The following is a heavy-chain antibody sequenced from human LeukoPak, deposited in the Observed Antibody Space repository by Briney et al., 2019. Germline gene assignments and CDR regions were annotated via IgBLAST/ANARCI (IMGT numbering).Heavy chain of an antibody. CDR3: ARSGNYDC. CDR1: GFTFSSYS. D-gene: IGHD1-1*01. CDR2: ISSTSSTI. J-gene: IGHJ4*02. Sequence: GGSLRLSCAASGFTFSSYSMSWARQAPGKGLEWVSYISSTSSTIYYAHSVKGRFTISRDDAKNSLYLQMNSLRDEDTAVYYCARSGNYDCWGQGTLVTVSS. V-gene: IGHV3-48*02.